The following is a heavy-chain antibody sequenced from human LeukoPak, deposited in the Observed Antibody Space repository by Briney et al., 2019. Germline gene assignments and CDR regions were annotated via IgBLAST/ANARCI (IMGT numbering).Heavy chain of an antibody. D-gene: IGHD3-22*01. Sequence: PSETLSLTCTVSGGSISSYYWSWIRQPPGKGLEWIGYIYYSGSTNYNPSLKSRVTISVDTSKNQFSLKLSSVTAADTAVYYCARLPYDSSGYYNLYYFDYWGQGTLVTVSS. CDR1: GGSISSYY. J-gene: IGHJ4*02. CDR3: ARLPYDSSGYYNLYYFDY. CDR2: IYYSGST. V-gene: IGHV4-59*08.